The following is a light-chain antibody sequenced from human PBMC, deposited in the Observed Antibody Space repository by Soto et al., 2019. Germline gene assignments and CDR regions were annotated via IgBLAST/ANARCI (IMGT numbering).Light chain of an antibody. Sequence: QSVLTQPASVSGSPGQSITISCTGTSSDVGSYNLVSWYQQHPGKAPKLMIYEGSKRPSGVSNRFSGSKSGNTASLTISGLQAEDEADYYCCLYAGSSTFLYVFGTGTKVTVL. CDR3: CLYAGSSTFLYV. CDR1: SSDVGSYNL. J-gene: IGLJ1*01. CDR2: EGS. V-gene: IGLV2-23*03.